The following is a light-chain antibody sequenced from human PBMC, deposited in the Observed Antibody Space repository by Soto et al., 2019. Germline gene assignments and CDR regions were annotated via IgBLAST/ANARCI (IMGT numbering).Light chain of an antibody. Sequence: IQMTQSPSTLSASLGDRVTITCRASQSISSGLAWYQQKPGKAPKVLIYDASSLQNGVPSRFSGSGSGTEFTLTISSLQPDDFATYYCQQYNSNSYLTFGGGTKVDIK. CDR1: QSISSG. CDR2: DAS. V-gene: IGKV1-5*01. J-gene: IGKJ4*01. CDR3: QQYNSNSYLT.